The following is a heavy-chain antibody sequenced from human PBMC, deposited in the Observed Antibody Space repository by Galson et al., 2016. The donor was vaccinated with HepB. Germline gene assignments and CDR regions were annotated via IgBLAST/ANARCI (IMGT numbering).Heavy chain of an antibody. D-gene: IGHD3-22*01. CDR1: GFSLNTSGVG. J-gene: IGHJ5*02. Sequence: PALVKPTQTLTLGCSFSGFSLNTSGVGVGWIRQPPGKALEWLALIYWNDVEHYSPLLKSRLTITKDTSKNQVILIMTNMEPVDTGTYYCAHRGGEHFSDSTGDYYVGWFDPWGQGTLVTVSS. CDR3: AHRGGEHFSDSTGDYYVGWFDP. V-gene: IGHV2-5*01. CDR2: IYWNDVE.